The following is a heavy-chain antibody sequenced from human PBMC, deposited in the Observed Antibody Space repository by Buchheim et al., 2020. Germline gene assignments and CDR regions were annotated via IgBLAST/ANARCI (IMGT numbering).Heavy chain of an antibody. Sequence: EVQLVQSGAEVKKPGESLRISCKGSGYSFTSYWISWVRQMPGKGLEWMGRIDPSDSYTNYSPSFQGHVTIPADKSISTAYPQWSSLKASDTAMYYCARHGRVTIFGVVITYGMDVWGQGTT. J-gene: IGHJ6*02. CDR2: IDPSDSYT. D-gene: IGHD3-3*01. CDR1: GYSFTSYW. CDR3: ARHGRVTIFGVVITYGMDV. V-gene: IGHV5-10-1*03.